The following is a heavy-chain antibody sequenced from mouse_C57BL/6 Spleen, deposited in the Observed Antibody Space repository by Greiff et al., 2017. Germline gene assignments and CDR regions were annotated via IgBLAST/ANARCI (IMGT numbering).Heavy chain of an antibody. CDR1: GYTFTSYG. D-gene: IGHD3-2*02. V-gene: IGHV1-81*01. J-gene: IGHJ2*01. CDR2: IYPRSGNT. Sequence: VKLMESGAELARPGASVKLSCKASGYTFTSYGISWVKQRTGQGLEWIGEIYPRSGNTYYNEKFKGKATLTADKSSSTAYMELRSLTSEDSAVYFCARGSAQVSFDYWGQGTTLTVSS. CDR3: ARGSAQVSFDY.